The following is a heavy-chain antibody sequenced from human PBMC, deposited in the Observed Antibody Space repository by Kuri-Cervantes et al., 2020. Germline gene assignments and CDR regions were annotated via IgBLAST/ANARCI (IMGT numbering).Heavy chain of an antibody. CDR3: ARRRYGDYDDWYFDL. J-gene: IGHJ2*01. V-gene: IGHV3-30*01. CDR1: GFTFSSYA. Sequence: GGSLRLSCAASGFTFSSYAMHWVRQAPGKGLEWVAVISYDGSNKYYADSVKGRFTISRDNSKNTLYLQMNSLRAEDTAVYYCARRRYGDYDDWYFDLWGRGTLVTVSS. D-gene: IGHD4-17*01. CDR2: ISYDGSNK.